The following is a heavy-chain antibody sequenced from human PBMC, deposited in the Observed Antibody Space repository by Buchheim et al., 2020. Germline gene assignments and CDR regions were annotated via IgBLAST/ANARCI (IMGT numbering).Heavy chain of an antibody. CDR3: AGEYTNSWRY. CDR2: INAGNGDT. V-gene: IGHV1-3*01. D-gene: IGHD6-13*01. CDR1: GYIFTSYA. J-gene: IGHJ4*02. Sequence: QVQLVQSGAEVKKPGASVKVSCKASGYIFTSYAIHWVRQAPGQRLEWMGWINAGNGDTTFSQKFQGRVTFTRDTSASTAYMERSSLRSEDAAGYYCAGEYTNSWRYWGQGTL.